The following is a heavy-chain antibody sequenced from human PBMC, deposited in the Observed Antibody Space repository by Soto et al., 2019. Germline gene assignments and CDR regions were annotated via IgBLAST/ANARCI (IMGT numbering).Heavy chain of an antibody. V-gene: IGHV4-31*03. CDR1: GGSISSGGYY. J-gene: IGHJ3*02. CDR3: ARGGSIWGESLDI. CDR2: IYYSGST. D-gene: IGHD3-16*01. Sequence: SETLSLTCTVSGGSISSGGYYWSWIRQHPGKGLEWIGYIYYSGSTYYNPSLKNRVTISVDTSKNQFSLKLSSVTAADTAVYYCARGGSIWGESLDIWGQGTMVTVSS.